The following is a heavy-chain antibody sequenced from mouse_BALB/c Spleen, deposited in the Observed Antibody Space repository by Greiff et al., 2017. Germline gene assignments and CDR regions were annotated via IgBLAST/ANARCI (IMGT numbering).Heavy chain of an antibody. D-gene: IGHD2-1*01. CDR2: IYYSGTI. CDR1: GISITTGNYR. CDR3: ARDRGNYVGYYAMDY. J-gene: IGHJ4*01. V-gene: IGHV3-5*02. Sequence: EVKLMESGPGLVKPSQTVSLTCTVTGISITTGNYRWSWIRQFPGNKLEWIGYIYYSGTITYNPTLTSRTTITRDTSKNQFFLEMNSLTAEDTATYYCARDRGNYVGYYAMDYWGQGTSVTVSS.